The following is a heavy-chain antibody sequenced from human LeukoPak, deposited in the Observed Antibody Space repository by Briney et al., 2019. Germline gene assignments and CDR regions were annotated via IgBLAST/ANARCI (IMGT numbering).Heavy chain of an antibody. CDR2: IRSKAYGGTT. Sequence: PGGSLRLSCTASGFTFGDYAMSWFRQAPGKGLEWVGFIRSKAYGGTTEYATSVKGRFTISRDDSKSIAYLQMNSLKTEDTAVYYCTRGGYYYDSSGYYYLYYWGQGTLVTVSS. CDR1: GFTFGDYA. J-gene: IGHJ4*02. D-gene: IGHD3-22*01. V-gene: IGHV3-49*03. CDR3: TRGGYYYDSSGYYYLYY.